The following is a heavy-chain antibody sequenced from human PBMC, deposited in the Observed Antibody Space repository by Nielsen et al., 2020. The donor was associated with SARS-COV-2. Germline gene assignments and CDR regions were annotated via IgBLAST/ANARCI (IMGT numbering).Heavy chain of an antibody. V-gene: IGHV3-48*02. Sequence: GESLKISCAASGFIFSSYSLNWVRQAPGKELEWVSYISSSGRVIYYADSVKGRFTISRDNAKNALYLQMDSLRDEDTAVYYCAKSLRDWNYYGNFDYWGQGTLVTVSS. CDR1: GFIFSSYS. CDR3: AKSLRDWNYYGNFDY. CDR2: ISSSGRVI. D-gene: IGHD1-7*01. J-gene: IGHJ4*02.